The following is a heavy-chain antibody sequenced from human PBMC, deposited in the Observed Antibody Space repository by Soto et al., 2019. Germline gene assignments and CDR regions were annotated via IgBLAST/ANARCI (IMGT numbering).Heavy chain of an antibody. CDR3: ARRAGLRFGELAFDI. Sequence: GGSLRLSCAAPGFTFSTYGMHWVRQAPGKGLEWVAIIWYDGSHMFYADSVKGRFTISRDNSKNTVYLQMNSLRAEDTAVYYCARRAGLRFGELAFDIWCQGTVGTVSS. J-gene: IGHJ3*02. D-gene: IGHD3-10*01. CDR2: IWYDGSHM. V-gene: IGHV3-33*01. CDR1: GFTFSTYG.